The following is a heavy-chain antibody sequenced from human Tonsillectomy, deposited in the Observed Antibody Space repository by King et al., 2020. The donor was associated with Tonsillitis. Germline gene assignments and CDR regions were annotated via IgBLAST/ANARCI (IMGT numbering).Heavy chain of an antibody. CDR3: VNGRD. Sequence: DVQLVESGGGLVKPGRSLRLSCAASVVAFADNAMHWIRQVPGKGLEWVSGISSDSGNVAYADSVRGRFTISRDNAKNSLFLQMNSLEPDDTALYYCVNGRDWGQGTLVTVSS. J-gene: IGHJ4*02. CDR1: VVAFADNA. CDR2: ISSDSGNV. V-gene: IGHV3-9*01. D-gene: IGHD3-10*01.